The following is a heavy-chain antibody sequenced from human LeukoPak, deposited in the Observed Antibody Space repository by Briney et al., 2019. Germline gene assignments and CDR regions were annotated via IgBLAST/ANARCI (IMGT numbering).Heavy chain of an antibody. CDR3: AREESIGRYQFLHDY. J-gene: IGHJ4*02. Sequence: ASVKVSCKASGYTFTSYYMHWVRLAPGQGLEWMGVINPRVSTTIYAQKFQGRVTMTRDTSTSTVYMELRSLTSDDTAVYYCAREESIGRYQFLHDYWGQGTLVTVSS. CDR1: GYTFTSYY. D-gene: IGHD1-26*01. V-gene: IGHV1-46*01. CDR2: INPRVSTT.